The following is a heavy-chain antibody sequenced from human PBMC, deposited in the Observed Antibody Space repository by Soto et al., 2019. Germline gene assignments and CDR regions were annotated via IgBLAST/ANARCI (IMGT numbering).Heavy chain of an antibody. CDR1: GFAVSNNH. CDR3: ARDLRRIAY. Sequence: EVQLVESGGGLIQPGGSLRLSCAASGFAVSNNHMSWVRQAPGKGLEWVSVIYASGTTHYADSVKGRFTTSRDNPKNTVFLQMNSLRVEDTAIFYCARDLRRIAYWGQGTLVTVSS. J-gene: IGHJ4*02. CDR2: IYASGTT. V-gene: IGHV3-53*01.